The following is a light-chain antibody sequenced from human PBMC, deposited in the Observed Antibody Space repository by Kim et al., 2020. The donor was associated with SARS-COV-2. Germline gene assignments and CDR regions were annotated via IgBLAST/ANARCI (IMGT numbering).Light chain of an antibody. CDR3: QQRNNWPPVT. J-gene: IGKJ4*01. CDR1: PSVRYY. Sequence: SPGKSATLSCRARPSVRYYVAWYQQRPGQAPRLLIYDASIRATGVPARFSGSGSGTDFTLTISSLEPEDSAVYYCQQRNNWPPVTFGGGTKVDIK. V-gene: IGKV3-11*01. CDR2: DAS.